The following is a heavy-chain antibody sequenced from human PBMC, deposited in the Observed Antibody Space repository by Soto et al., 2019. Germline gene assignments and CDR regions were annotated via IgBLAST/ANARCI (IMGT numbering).Heavy chain of an antibody. CDR1: PGSISSGGYY. D-gene: IGHD2-21*02. J-gene: IGHJ4*01. CDR2: IYYSGST. Sequence: TSQTLSLTCTVAPGSISSGGYYWRWIRQHPGKCLEWIGSIYYSGSTYYNPSLKSRVTISVYTSNNQSSLKLSSVTAANTAVYYCARDLGKGGRDCCYFEYWGQGTLVTVSS. CDR3: ARDLGKGGRDCCYFEY. V-gene: IGHV4-31*03.